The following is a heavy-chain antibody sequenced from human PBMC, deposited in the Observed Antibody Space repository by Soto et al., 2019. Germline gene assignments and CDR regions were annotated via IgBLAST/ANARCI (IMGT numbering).Heavy chain of an antibody. CDR2: IDYIGNT. Sequence: PSETLSLTCTVSDGSIGSDYWSWIRQPPGKGLEWLGNIDYIGNTNYNPSLKSRVTISVDTSKNQFSLKLSSVTAADTAVYYCASRGQGPDYCGHGTLVTVSP. CDR3: ASRGQGPDY. J-gene: IGHJ4*01. V-gene: IGHV4-59*01. CDR1: DGSIGSDY.